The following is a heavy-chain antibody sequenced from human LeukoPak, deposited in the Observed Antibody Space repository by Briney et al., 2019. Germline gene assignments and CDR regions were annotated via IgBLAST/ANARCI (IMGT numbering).Heavy chain of an antibody. J-gene: IGHJ4*02. D-gene: IGHD1-26*01. CDR1: GGSISSSSYY. Sequence: SETLSLTCTVSGGSISSSSYYWGWIRQPPGKGLEWIGNIYYSGSTYYNPSLKSRVTISVDKSKSQFSLKLSSVTAADTAVYYCTSGSGSYYPFDYWGQGTLVTVSS. CDR2: IYYSGST. CDR3: TSGSGSYYPFDY. V-gene: IGHV4-39*07.